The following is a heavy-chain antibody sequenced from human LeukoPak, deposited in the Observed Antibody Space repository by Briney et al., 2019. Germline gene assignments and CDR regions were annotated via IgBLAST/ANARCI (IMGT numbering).Heavy chain of an antibody. CDR2: ISSTGGTP. J-gene: IGHJ4*02. CDR3: ANPRDSSTWYTFDY. Sequence: GGSLRLSCAASGFIFNNYAMSWVRQAPGKGLEWVSAISSTGGTPYYADSVKGRFTISRDNSKNTLYLQMNSLRAEDTAVYYCANPRDSSTWYTFDYWGQGTLVTVSS. V-gene: IGHV3-23*01. D-gene: IGHD6-13*01. CDR1: GFIFNNYA.